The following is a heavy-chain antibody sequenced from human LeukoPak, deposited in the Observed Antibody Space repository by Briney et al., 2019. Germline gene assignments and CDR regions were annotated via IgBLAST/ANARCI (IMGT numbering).Heavy chain of an antibody. J-gene: IGHJ1*01. CDR2: INPNSGGT. CDR3: ARSGDYVNPAEYFQH. D-gene: IGHD4-17*01. CDR1: GYTFTCYY. Sequence: ASVKVSCKASGYTFTCYYMHWVRQAPGQGLEWMGRINPNSGGTNYAQKFQGRVTMTRDTSISTAYMELSRLRSDDTAVYYCARSGDYVNPAEYFQHWGQGTLVTVSS. V-gene: IGHV1-2*06.